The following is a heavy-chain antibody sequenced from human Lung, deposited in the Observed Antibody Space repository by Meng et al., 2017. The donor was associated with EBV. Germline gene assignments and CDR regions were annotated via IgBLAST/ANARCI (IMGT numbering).Heavy chain of an antibody. CDR2: TYYRSKWYN. CDR3: ARGATSVFDL. CDR1: GESVSSSSAA. V-gene: IGHV6-1*01. J-gene: IGHJ2*01. Sequence: QAQLQQSGPGLGKPSQTLSLTCVISGESVSSSSAAWTWIRQSPSRGLEWLGRTYYRSKWYNDYAVFVKSRITINPDTSKNQFSLRLNSVTPEDTAVYYCARGATSVFDLWGRGTLVTVSS.